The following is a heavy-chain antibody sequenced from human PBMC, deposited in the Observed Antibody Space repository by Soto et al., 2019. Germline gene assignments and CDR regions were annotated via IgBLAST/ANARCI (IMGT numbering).Heavy chain of an antibody. J-gene: IGHJ6*02. CDR1: GYTFTSYD. V-gene: IGHV1-8*01. Sequence: QVQLVQSGAEVKKPGASVKVSCKASGYTFTSYDINWVRQATGQGLEWMGWMNPNSGNTGYAQKFQGRVTMSRNNSISTAYMELSSLRSEDAAVYYGAREKTSYGMDVWGQGTTVTVSS. CDR2: MNPNSGNT. CDR3: AREKTSYGMDV.